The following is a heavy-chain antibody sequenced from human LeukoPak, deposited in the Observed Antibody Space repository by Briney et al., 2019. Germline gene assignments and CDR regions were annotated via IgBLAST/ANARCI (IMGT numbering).Heavy chain of an antibody. V-gene: IGHV3-23*01. J-gene: IGHJ4*02. CDR3: AKTLFGSSSSFFDY. D-gene: IGHD6-6*01. CDR1: GFTFNSYA. CDR2: IAGSGGST. Sequence: GGSLRLSCAASGFTFNSYAMNWVRQAPGKGLEWVSGIAGSGGSTYYADSVKGRFTISRDNSEHTLYLQMNSLRAEDTAVYYCAKTLFGSSSSFFDYWGQGTLVTASS.